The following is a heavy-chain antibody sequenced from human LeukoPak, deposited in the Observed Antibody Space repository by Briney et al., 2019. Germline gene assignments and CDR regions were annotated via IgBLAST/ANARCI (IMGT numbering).Heavy chain of an antibody. J-gene: IGHJ4*02. CDR3: ARDQEGFDY. CDR1: GFTFTSYY. V-gene: IGHV1-46*01. Sequence: ASVKVSCKASGFTFTSYYMHWVRQAPGQGLEWMGMIYPRDGSTSYAQKFQGRVTVTRDTSTSTVHMELSGLRSEDTAVYYCARDQEGFDYWGQGTLVTVSS. CDR2: IYPRDGST.